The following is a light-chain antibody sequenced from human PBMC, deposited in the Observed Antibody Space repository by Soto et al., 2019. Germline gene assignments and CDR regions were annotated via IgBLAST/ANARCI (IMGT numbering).Light chain of an antibody. CDR2: GAS. CDR3: QHYGSSRT. J-gene: IGKJ1*01. Sequence: EIVLTQSPGTLSLSPGERATLSCRASQSVSSSLAWYQQKPGQAPRLLMYGASSRATGIPDRFSGSASGTDFTLTISSLGPEDFAVYFCQHYGSSRTFGQGTKVEIK. V-gene: IGKV3-20*01. CDR1: QSVSSS.